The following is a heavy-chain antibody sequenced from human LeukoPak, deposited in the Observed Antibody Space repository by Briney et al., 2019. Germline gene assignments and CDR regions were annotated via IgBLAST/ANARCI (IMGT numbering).Heavy chain of an antibody. J-gene: IGHJ4*02. Sequence: GGSLRLSCAASGFTSDDYAMHWVRQAPGKGLEWVSGISWNSGSIGYADSVKGRFTISRDNAKNSLYLQMNSLRAEDTALYYCAKDMGYDSSGAFDYWGQGTLVTVSS. D-gene: IGHD3-22*01. CDR3: AKDMGYDSSGAFDY. CDR2: ISWNSGSI. V-gene: IGHV3-9*02. CDR1: GFTSDDYA.